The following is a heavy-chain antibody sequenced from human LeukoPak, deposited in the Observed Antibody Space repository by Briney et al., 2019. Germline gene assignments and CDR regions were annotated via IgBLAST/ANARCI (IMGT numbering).Heavy chain of an antibody. J-gene: IGHJ4*02. CDR2: INHSGST. V-gene: IGHV4-34*01. CDR1: GFTFSDYY. D-gene: IGHD2-15*01. CDR3: ARREGGYCSGGSCYNFGY. Sequence: LRLSCAASGFTFSDYYMSWIRQPPGKGLEWIGEINHSGSTNYNPSLKSRVTISVDTSKNQFSLKLSSVTAADTAVYYCARREGGYCSGGSCYNFGYWGQGTLVTVSS.